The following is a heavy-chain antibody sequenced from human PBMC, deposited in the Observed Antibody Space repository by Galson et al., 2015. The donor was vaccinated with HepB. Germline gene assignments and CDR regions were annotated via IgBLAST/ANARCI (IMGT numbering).Heavy chain of an antibody. CDR3: ARGPYYYDSSGFAHDY. CDR2: INPNSGGS. V-gene: IGHV1-2*06. Sequence: SVKVSCKASGYTFTGYYMHWVRQAPGQGLEWMGRINPNSGGSNYAQKFQGRVTMTRDTSISTAYMELSRLRSDDTAVYYCARGPYYYDSSGFAHDYWGQGTLVTVSS. CDR1: GYTFTGYY. D-gene: IGHD3-22*01. J-gene: IGHJ4*02.